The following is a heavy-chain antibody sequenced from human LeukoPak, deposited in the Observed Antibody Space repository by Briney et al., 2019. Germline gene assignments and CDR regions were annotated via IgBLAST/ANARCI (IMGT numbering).Heavy chain of an antibody. D-gene: IGHD3-3*01. V-gene: IGHV3-21*01. CDR1: GFAFRTYT. CDR3: ARVFQGVEDAFDV. Sequence: GGSLILSCAASGFAFRTYTMNWVRQAPGNGLEWVSSISSSSSFISYADSLKGRFIISRDNAKNSLSLQMNSLTAEDTAVYYCARVFQGVEDAFDVWGQGTMVTVSS. J-gene: IGHJ3*01. CDR2: ISSSSSFI.